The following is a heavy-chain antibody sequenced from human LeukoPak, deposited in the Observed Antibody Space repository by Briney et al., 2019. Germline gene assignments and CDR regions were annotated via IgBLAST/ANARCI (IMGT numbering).Heavy chain of an antibody. Sequence: SETLSLTRTVSGDSISSYYWSWLRQPAGKGLEWLGRIYASGSTNYNPSLKSRVTMSLDTSKNQFSLNLTSVTAADTAVYYCARKALPGNWFDPWGQGTLVTVSS. CDR3: ARKALPGNWFDP. CDR1: GDSISSYY. J-gene: IGHJ5*02. V-gene: IGHV4-4*07. CDR2: IYASGST.